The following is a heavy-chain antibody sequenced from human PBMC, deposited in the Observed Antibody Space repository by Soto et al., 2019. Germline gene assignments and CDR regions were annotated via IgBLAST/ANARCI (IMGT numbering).Heavy chain of an antibody. Sequence: QVQLVQGGTEVKMAGSSVRISCEASGGTLSNYAVIWVRQAPGLGLEWMRGIIPIFGTTTYAQKFQGRITITADETTGRVYMDLTGLRSDDTAVFYCTRAVRTGNYGMDVWGQGTTVTVSS. J-gene: IGHJ6*02. CDR1: GGTLSNYA. CDR2: IIPIFGTT. CDR3: TRAVRTGNYGMDV. V-gene: IGHV1-69*01.